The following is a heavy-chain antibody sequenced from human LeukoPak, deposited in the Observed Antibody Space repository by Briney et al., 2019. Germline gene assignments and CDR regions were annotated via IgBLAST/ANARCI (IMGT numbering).Heavy chain of an antibody. CDR1: GFTFSSYA. CDR2: ISGSGGST. D-gene: IGHD3-10*01. V-gene: IGHV3-23*01. CDR3: GKNRGRLLGYLQE. J-gene: IGHJ1*01. Sequence: PGGSLRLSCAASGFTFSSYAMSWVRQAPGKGLEWVSAISGSGGSTYFADSVKGRFTMSRDNSKNTLYLQMNSLRAEDTAVYYCGKNRGRLLGYLQERGQGTLVTVSS.